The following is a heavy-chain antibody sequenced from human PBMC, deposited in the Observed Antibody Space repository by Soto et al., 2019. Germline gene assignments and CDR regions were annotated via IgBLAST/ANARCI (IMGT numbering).Heavy chain of an antibody. CDR1: GFTVSSNY. V-gene: IGHV3-66*01. CDR2: IYSGGIT. Sequence: EVQLVESGGGLVQPGGSLRLSCAASGFTVSSNYMNWVRQAPGKGLAWVSVIYSGGITYYADSVKGRFIISRDDSKNTLYLQMNSLRAEDTAVYYCARGLWFGEATLDYWGQGALVTVSS. D-gene: IGHD3-10*01. CDR3: ARGLWFGEATLDY. J-gene: IGHJ4*02.